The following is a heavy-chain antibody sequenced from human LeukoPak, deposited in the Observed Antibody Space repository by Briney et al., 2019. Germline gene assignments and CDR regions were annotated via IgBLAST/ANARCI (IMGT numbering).Heavy chain of an antibody. CDR3: ARGITFGGVIAPYYYYMDV. Sequence: SETLSLTCTVSGGSISSSSYYWGWIRQPPGKGLEWIGSIYYSGSTYYNPSLKSRVTISVDTSKNQFSLKLSSVTAADTAVYYCARGITFGGVIAPYYYYMDVWGKGTTVTISS. J-gene: IGHJ6*03. V-gene: IGHV4-39*07. D-gene: IGHD3-16*02. CDR2: IYYSGST. CDR1: GGSISSSSYY.